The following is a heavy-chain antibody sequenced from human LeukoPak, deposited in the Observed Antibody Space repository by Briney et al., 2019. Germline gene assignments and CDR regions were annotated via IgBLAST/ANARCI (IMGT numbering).Heavy chain of an antibody. V-gene: IGHV4-34*01. Sequence: PGGSLRLSCAASGFTFSSYEMNWVRQPPGKGLEWIGEINHSGSTNYNPSLKSRVTISVDKSKNQFSLKLNSVTAADTAVYYCARTGRKSHGFDPWGQGTLVTVSS. J-gene: IGHJ5*02. D-gene: IGHD1-1*01. CDR3: ARTGRKSHGFDP. CDR2: INHSGST. CDR1: GFTFSSYE.